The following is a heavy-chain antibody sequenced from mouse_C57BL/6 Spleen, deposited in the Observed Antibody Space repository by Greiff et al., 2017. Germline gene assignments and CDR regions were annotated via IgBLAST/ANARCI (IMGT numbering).Heavy chain of an antibody. Sequence: EVQLVESGGGLVQPKGSLKLSCAASGFSFNTYAMNWVRQAPGKGLEWVARIRSKSNNYATYYADSVKDRFTISRDDSESMLYLQMNNLKTEDTAMYYCVRQGYYGSSRDYFDYWGQGTTLTVSS. CDR1: GFSFNTYA. J-gene: IGHJ2*01. CDR2: IRSKSNNYAT. V-gene: IGHV10-1*01. CDR3: VRQGYYGSSRDYFDY. D-gene: IGHD1-1*01.